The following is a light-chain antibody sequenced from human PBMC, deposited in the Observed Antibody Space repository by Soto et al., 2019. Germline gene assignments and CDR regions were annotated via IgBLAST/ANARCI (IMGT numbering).Light chain of an antibody. J-gene: IGKJ2*01. CDR1: QSISSW. CDR2: KAY. V-gene: IGKV1-5*03. Sequence: DIQMTQSPSTLSASVGDRVTITCRASQSISSWLAWYQQKPGKAPKLLIYKAYSLESGVPSRFSGSGSGTEFTLTISSLQPDDFATYYCQQYNSYSFGQGTKLELK. CDR3: QQYNSYS.